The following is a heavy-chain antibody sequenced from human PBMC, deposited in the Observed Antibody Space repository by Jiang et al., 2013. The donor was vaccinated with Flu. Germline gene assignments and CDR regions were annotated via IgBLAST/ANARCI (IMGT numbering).Heavy chain of an antibody. D-gene: IGHD3-9*01. CDR1: GFTFSNYD. Sequence: QLLESGGGLVXPGGSLRLSCAASGFTFSNYDMSWVRQAPGKGLEWISGISSPGGTTYYADSVKGRFIMSRDNSKNMLYLEMNSLRADDTALYYCAKEGATFYNVLTGYYFDHWGQGTLVTVSS. V-gene: IGHV3-23*01. CDR2: ISSPGGTT. CDR3: AKEGATFYNVLTGYYFDH. J-gene: IGHJ4*02.